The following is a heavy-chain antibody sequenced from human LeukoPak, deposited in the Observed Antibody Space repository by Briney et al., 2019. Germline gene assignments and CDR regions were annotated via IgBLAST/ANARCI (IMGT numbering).Heavy chain of an antibody. CDR2: IYTSGST. V-gene: IGHV4-4*07. CDR3: ARALVPYYDILTGYYKHPIDAFDI. CDR1: GASISSYY. J-gene: IGHJ3*02. D-gene: IGHD3-9*01. Sequence: SETLSLTCTVSGASISSYYRSWIRQPAGEGLEWIGRIYTSGSTNYNPSLKSRVTMSVDTSKNQFSLKLISVTAADTAVYYCARALVPYYDILTGYYKHPIDAFDIWGQGTMVTVPS.